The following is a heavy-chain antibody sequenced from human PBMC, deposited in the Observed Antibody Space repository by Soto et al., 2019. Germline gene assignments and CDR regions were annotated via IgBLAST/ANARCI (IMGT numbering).Heavy chain of an antibody. J-gene: IGHJ5*02. CDR1: GFTFSSYA. D-gene: IGHD1-26*01. CDR2: ISGSGFKK. Sequence: GGSLRLSCAASGFTFSSYAMSWVRQAPGKGLEWISSISGSGFKKYYADSVKGRFTISRDNSKSTVYLELNNLSAEDTAVYHCAKNQGVELVPLATVDWFDPWGQGSVVTVSS. CDR3: AKNQGVELVPLATVDWFDP. V-gene: IGHV3-23*01.